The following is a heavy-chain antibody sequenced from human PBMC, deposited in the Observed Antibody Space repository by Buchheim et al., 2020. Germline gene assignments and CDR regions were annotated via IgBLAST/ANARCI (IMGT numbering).Heavy chain of an antibody. D-gene: IGHD3-22*01. CDR1: GFTFSSYW. CDR2: INHDGTAK. CDR3: ARDLFGYYYDSSGYYPGDY. Sequence: EVQLVESGGGLVQPGGSLRLSCGASGFTFSSYWMSWVRQAPGKGLELVANINHDGTAKFYVDSVKGRFTISRDNAKNSLYLQMNSLRAEDTAVYYCARDLFGYYYDSSGYYPGDYWGQGTL. J-gene: IGHJ4*02. V-gene: IGHV3-7*01.